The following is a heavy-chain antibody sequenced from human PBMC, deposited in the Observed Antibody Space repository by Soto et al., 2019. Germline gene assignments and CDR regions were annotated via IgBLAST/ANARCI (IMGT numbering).Heavy chain of an antibody. CDR2: IYYSGST. CDR1: GGSFSGYY. Sequence: PSETLSLTCAVYGGSFSGYYWSWIRQPPGKGLEWIGYIYYSGSTNYNPSLKSRVTISVDTSKNQFSLKLSSVTAADTAVYYCARFEGRYWGQGTLVTVSS. V-gene: IGHV4-59*01. J-gene: IGHJ4*02. D-gene: IGHD3-9*01. CDR3: ARFEGRY.